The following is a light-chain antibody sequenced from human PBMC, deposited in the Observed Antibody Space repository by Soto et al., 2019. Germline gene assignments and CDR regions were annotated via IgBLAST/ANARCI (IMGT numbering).Light chain of an antibody. CDR2: GAS. CDR1: QTVNNNY. CDR3: QQYGSSPT. J-gene: IGKJ2*01. Sequence: EVVLTQSPGTLFLSPGERATLSCRASQTVNNNYFAWYQQKHGQAPRLLIYGASSRATGIPDRFSGSGSGTDCTLTISRLEPEDFAVYYCQQYGSSPTFCQGTKLELK. V-gene: IGKV3-20*01.